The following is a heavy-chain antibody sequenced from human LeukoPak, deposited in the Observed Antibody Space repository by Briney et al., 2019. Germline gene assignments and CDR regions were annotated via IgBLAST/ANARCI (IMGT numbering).Heavy chain of an antibody. V-gene: IGHV1-18*01. J-gene: IGHJ5*02. D-gene: IGHD1-1*01. CDR2: ISTYNVNT. Sequence: ASVKVSCKSSGYTSSSYGTSWMRQAPGQGLEWMGWISTYNVNTNYAQKFQGRVTMTTDTSTSTAYMELRSLRSDDTAVYYCARDVPGSIGTTARFDPWGRGTLVTVSS. CDR1: GYTSSSYG. CDR3: ARDVPGSIGTTARFDP.